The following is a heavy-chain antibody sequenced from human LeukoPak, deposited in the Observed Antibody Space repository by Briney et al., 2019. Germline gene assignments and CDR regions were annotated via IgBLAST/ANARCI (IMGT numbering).Heavy chain of an antibody. CDR3: ANWAATIPNFNY. CDR1: RYTFTDHY. D-gene: IGHD5-12*01. CDR2: IDPDSGST. J-gene: IGHJ4*02. Sequence: GASVKASCKASRYTFTDHYIHWVRQAPGHLLEWMGWIDPDSGSTDSAPKYKRRVTETTDTSIPTAYMEMNRLRSDDTAVYYCANWAATIPNFNYWGQGTLVTVSS. V-gene: IGHV1-2*02.